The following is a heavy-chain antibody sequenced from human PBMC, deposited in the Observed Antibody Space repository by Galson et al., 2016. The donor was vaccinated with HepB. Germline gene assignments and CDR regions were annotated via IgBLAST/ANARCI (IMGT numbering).Heavy chain of an antibody. D-gene: IGHD5-18*01. V-gene: IGHV4-39*01. CDR2: IYYSGST. CDR3: ARQLQIWLHSPDY. J-gene: IGHJ4*02. CDR1: GGFVGSSTYY. Sequence: TLSLTCTVSGGFVGSSTYYWGWIRQPPGKGLEWIGSIYYSGSTYYNPSLESRVTISMDTSKNQFSLKLSSVTAADTAVYFCARQLQIWLHSPDYWGQGTLVTVSS.